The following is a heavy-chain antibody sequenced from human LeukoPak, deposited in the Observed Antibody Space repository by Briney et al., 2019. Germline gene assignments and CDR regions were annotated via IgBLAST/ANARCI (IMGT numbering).Heavy chain of an antibody. J-gene: IGHJ6*03. CDR2: IYPGDSDT. D-gene: IGHD2-2*01. CDR1: GYGFTSYW. Sequence: GESLKISCKGSGYGFTSYWIGWVRQMPGKGLEWMGIIYPGDSDTRYSPSFQGQVTISADKSISTAYLQWSSLKASDTAMYYCARLWSEDDIVVVPAALYYYMDVWGKGTTVTVSS. V-gene: IGHV5-51*01. CDR3: ARLWSEDDIVVVPAALYYYMDV.